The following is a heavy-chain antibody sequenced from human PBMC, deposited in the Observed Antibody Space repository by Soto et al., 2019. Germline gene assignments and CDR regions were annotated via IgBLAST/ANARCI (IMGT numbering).Heavy chain of an antibody. CDR2: IYYSGTT. CDR3: ARLHSSVPRGYFDH. J-gene: IGHJ4*02. Sequence: SETLSLTCIVSGESISGTIYYWGWIRQPPGKGLEWIGSIYYSGTTYYKPALKSRVTISADTPKNQFSLKLTSVTAADTAIYYCARLHSSVPRGYFDHWGKGILVTVSS. V-gene: IGHV4-39*01. CDR1: GESISGTIYY. D-gene: IGHD4-4*01.